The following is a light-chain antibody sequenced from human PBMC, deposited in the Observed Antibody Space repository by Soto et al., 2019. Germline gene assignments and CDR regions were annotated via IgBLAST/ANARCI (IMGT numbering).Light chain of an antibody. CDR2: DTS. CDR3: QPYNNWPLT. J-gene: IGKJ4*01. V-gene: IGKV3-15*01. Sequence: EFVSSQSPANLTVSPGEGVTLSCRASQGIGATLAWYQHNPGQTPRLLIYDTSTRATGVPARFRGSRSGPEFTLTINSLQSEDFAIYYCQPYNNWPLTFGGGTKVDIK. CDR1: QGIGAT.